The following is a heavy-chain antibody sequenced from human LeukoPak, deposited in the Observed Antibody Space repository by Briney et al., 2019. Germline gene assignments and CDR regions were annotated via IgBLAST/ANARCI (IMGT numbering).Heavy chain of an antibody. Sequence: VASVKVSCKASGYTFTGYYMHWVRQAPGQGLEWMGWINPNSGGTNYAQKFQGRVTMTRDTSISTAYMELSSLRSEDTAVYYCARDLGYYYDSSGYNFDYWGQGTLVTVSS. J-gene: IGHJ4*02. CDR3: ARDLGYYYDSSGYNFDY. D-gene: IGHD3-22*01. CDR2: INPNSGGT. CDR1: GYTFTGYY. V-gene: IGHV1-2*02.